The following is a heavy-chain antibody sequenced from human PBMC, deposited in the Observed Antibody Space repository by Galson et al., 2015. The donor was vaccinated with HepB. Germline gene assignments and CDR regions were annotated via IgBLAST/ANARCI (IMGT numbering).Heavy chain of an antibody. J-gene: IGHJ6*03. Sequence: TLSLTCTVSGGSINSDNFYWNWIRQPAGKGLEWIGHINTSGSTKYNPSLKSRVTMSVDTSKNQFSLKLSSVTAADTAVYYCARDPARYCSGTSCYRYYYMDVWGKGTTVTVS. D-gene: IGHD2-2*01. CDR3: ARDPARYCSGTSCYRYYYMDV. CDR2: INTSGST. V-gene: IGHV4-61*09. CDR1: GGSINSDNFY.